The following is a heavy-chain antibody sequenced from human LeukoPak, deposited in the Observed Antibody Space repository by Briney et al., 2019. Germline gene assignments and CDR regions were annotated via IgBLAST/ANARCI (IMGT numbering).Heavy chain of an antibody. D-gene: IGHD3-3*01. V-gene: IGHV1-2*02. Sequence: ASVKVSGKASGYTFTGYYMHWVRQAPGQGLEWMGWINPNSGGTNYAQKFQGRVTMTRDTSISTAYMELSRLRSDDTAVYYCARASYYDFWSGYLDVWGKGTTVTVSS. J-gene: IGHJ6*04. CDR1: GYTFTGYY. CDR2: INPNSGGT. CDR3: ARASYYDFWSGYLDV.